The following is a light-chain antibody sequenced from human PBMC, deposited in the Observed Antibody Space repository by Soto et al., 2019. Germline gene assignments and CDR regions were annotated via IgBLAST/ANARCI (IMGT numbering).Light chain of an antibody. CDR1: QSLRSN. J-gene: IGKJ5*01. Sequence: EIEMTQSPATLSVSPSEGASVXCRASQSLRSNLAWYQQKPGQAPRLLIYGASTRATGIPARFSGSGSGTEFTLTISSLQSEDFAVYYCQQYNNWPPITFGQGTRLEIK. CDR2: GAS. V-gene: IGKV3-15*01. CDR3: QQYNNWPPIT.